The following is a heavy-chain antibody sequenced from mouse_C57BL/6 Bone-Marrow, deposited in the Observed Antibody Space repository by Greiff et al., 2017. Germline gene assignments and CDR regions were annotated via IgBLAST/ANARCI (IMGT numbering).Heavy chain of an antibody. CDR2: IFPGSGST. D-gene: IGHD6-5*01. J-gene: IGHJ4*01. CDR1: GYTFTDYY. V-gene: IGHV1-75*01. CDR3: ARPIAMDY. Sequence: VQLQQSGPELVKPGASVKISCKASGYTFTDYYINWVKQRPGQGLEGIGWIFPGSGSTYYNEKFKGKATLTVDKSSRTAYMLLSSLTSEDSAVYFCARPIAMDYWGRGTSVTVSS.